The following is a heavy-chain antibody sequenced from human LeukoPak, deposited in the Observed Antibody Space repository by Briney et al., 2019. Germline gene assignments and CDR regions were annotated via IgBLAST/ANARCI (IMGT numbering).Heavy chain of an antibody. Sequence: GASVNVSCKTSGYTFTTYGVSRVRQAPGQGLEWMGWVSGYTGNTNYAERFQGRVTMTTDTSTTTVYMELTSLRSDDTAVYYCARGEVSASLYYFDFWGQGTLVTVS. CDR2: VSGYTGNT. V-gene: IGHV1-18*01. CDR1: GYTFTTYG. CDR3: ARGEVSASLYYFDF. J-gene: IGHJ4*02. D-gene: IGHD2-2*01.